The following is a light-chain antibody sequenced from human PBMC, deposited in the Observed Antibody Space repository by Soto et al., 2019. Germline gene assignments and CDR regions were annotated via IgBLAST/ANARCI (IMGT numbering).Light chain of an antibody. CDR1: QSISGW. V-gene: IGKV1-5*03. CDR2: KAS. CDR3: QQYNNYGSWT. J-gene: IGKJ1*01. Sequence: DIQMTQSPSTLSASVGDRVTITCRASQSISGWLAWYHQKPGKAPKLLIYKASTLESGVPSRFSGSGSGTEFTLTISSLQPDDFATYYCQQYNNYGSWTFGRGTRVEIK.